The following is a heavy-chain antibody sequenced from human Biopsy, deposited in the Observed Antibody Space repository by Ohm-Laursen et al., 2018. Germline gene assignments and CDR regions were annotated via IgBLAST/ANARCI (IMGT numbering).Heavy chain of an antibody. D-gene: IGHD2-21*01. CDR2: IRSGGDYM. J-gene: IGHJ4*02. Sequence: SLRLSCAASGFTLSYYSMTWVRQAPGKGLEWVSSIRSGGDYMFYADSVKGRFTISRDNAKNSLYLQMNSLRAEDTAVYYCAKDGGPYCGGCELDYWGQGTLVTVSS. CDR1: GFTLSYYS. CDR3: AKDGGPYCGGCELDY. V-gene: IGHV3-21*01.